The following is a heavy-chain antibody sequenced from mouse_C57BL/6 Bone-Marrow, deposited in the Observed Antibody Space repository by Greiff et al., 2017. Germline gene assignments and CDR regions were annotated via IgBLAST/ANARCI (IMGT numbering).Heavy chain of an antibody. J-gene: IGHJ4*01. CDR2: INPSTGGT. Sequence: VQLQQSGPELVKPGASVKISCKASGYSFTGYYMNWVKQSPEKSLEWIGEINPSTGGTTYNQKFKAKATLTVDKSSSTAYMQLKSLTSEDSAVDYCARGGWSRGDDWGQGTSVTVSS. D-gene: IGHD2-3*01. CDR1: GYSFTGYY. CDR3: ARGGWSRGDD. V-gene: IGHV1-42*01.